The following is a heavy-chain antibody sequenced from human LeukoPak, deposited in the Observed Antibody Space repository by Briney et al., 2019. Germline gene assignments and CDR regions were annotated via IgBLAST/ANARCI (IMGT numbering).Heavy chain of an antibody. Sequence: PGGSLRLSCAASGFVFSDYGMHWVRQAPGKGLEWVAFVRYDGSNEYYADSVKGRFTISRDNAKNSVYLQMNSLRAEDTAVYYCARAYWGYFDYWGQGTLVTVSA. CDR1: GFVFSDYG. V-gene: IGHV3-30*02. J-gene: IGHJ4*02. CDR2: VRYDGSNE. CDR3: ARAYWGYFDY. D-gene: IGHD3-16*01.